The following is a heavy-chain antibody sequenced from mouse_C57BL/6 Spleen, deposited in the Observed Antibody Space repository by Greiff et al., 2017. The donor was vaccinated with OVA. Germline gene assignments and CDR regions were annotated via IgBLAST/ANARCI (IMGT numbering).Heavy chain of an antibody. J-gene: IGHJ2*01. CDR1: GYTFTDYE. CDR3: TRRRYITTDGDYFDY. CDR2: IEPETGGT. Sequence: VKLQESGAELVRPGASVTLSCKASGYTFTDYEMHWVKQTPVHGLEWIGAIEPETGGTAYNQKFKGKAILTADKSSSTAYMELRSLTSEDSAVYYCTRRRYITTDGDYFDYWGQGTTLTVSS. V-gene: IGHV1-15*01. D-gene: IGHD1-1*01.